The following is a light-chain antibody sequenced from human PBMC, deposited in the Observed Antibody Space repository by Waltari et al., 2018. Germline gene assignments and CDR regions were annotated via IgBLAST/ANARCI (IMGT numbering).Light chain of an antibody. CDR2: KAS. J-gene: IGKJ1*01. CDR3: QQYNTYSRT. V-gene: IGKV1-5*03. Sequence: DIQMTQSPSTLSASVGDRVIITCRASQSISNWLAWYQQIPGKAPKLLIYKASTLQSGVPSRFSGRGSGTEFTLTISSLQPDDFATYYCQQYNTYSRTFDQGTKVEI. CDR1: QSISNW.